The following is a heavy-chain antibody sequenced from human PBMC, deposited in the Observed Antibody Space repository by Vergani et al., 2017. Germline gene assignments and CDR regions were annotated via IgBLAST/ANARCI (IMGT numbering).Heavy chain of an antibody. Sequence: QVQLVQSGAEVKKPGASVKVSCKASGYTFTSYDINWVRQATGQGLEWMGWMNPNSGNTGYAQKFQGRVTMTRNTSISTAYMELSSLRSEDTAVYYCARVPLEYSSSSGWLNWFDPWGQGTLVTVSS. CDR3: ARVPLEYSSSSGWLNWFDP. J-gene: IGHJ5*02. V-gene: IGHV1-8*01. CDR1: GYTFTSYD. D-gene: IGHD6-6*01. CDR2: MNPNSGNT.